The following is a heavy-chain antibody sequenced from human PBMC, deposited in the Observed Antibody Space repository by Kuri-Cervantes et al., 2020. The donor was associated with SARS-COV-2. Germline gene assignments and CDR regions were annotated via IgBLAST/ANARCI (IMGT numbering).Heavy chain of an antibody. Sequence: GESLKISCAASGFTFSSYAMHWVRQAPGKGLEWVAVISYDGSNKYYADSVKGRFTISRDNSKNTLYLQMNSLRAEDTAVYYCARGAVAGTLYYYYYGMDVWSQGTTVTVSS. D-gene: IGHD6-19*01. J-gene: IGHJ6*02. CDR3: ARGAVAGTLYYYYYGMDV. CDR1: GFTFSSYA. V-gene: IGHV3-30-3*01. CDR2: ISYDGSNK.